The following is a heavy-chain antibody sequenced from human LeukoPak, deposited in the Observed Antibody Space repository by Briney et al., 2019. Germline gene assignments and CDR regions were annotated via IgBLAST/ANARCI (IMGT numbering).Heavy chain of an antibody. D-gene: IGHD3-9*01. CDR1: GFTFSSYA. Sequence: GGSLRLSCAASGFTFSSYAMSWVRQAPGKGLEWVSAISGSGGSTYYADSVKGRFTISRDNAKNSLYLRMSSLRAEDTAVYYCAKGLTDVLRYFDWLSPGAFDIWGQGTMVTVSS. CDR3: AKGLTDVLRYFDWLSPGAFDI. J-gene: IGHJ3*02. V-gene: IGHV3-23*01. CDR2: ISGSGGST.